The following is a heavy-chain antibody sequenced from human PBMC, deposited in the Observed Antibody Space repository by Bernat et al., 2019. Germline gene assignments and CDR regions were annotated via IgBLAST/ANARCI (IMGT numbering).Heavy chain of an antibody. D-gene: IGHD3-22*01. CDR3: ARAGSSGYGLTFDY. CDR1: GYTFTSYA. Sequence: QVQLVQSGAEVKKPGASVKVSCKASGYTFTSYAMHWVRQAPGQRLEWMGWINAGNGNTRYSQKFQGRVTITMDTSASTAYMELSSLRSEDTAVYYCARAGSSGYGLTFDYWGQGTLVTVSS. V-gene: IGHV1-3*01. J-gene: IGHJ4*02. CDR2: INAGNGNT.